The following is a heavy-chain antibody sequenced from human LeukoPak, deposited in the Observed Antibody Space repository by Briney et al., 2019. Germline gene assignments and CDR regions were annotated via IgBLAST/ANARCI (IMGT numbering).Heavy chain of an antibody. CDR1: DYSMSSGYY. D-gene: IGHD6-13*01. CDR2: IYHSGRT. V-gene: IGHV4-38-2*01. Sequence: SETLSLTCAVSDYSMSSGYYWGWIRQPPGKGLEWIGCIYHSGRTFYNPSLKSRVTIPVDTSKNQFSLKLSSVTAADTAVYYCARQGGSSSPYYYSYMDVWGKGTTVTVSS. J-gene: IGHJ6*03. CDR3: ARQGGSSSPYYYSYMDV.